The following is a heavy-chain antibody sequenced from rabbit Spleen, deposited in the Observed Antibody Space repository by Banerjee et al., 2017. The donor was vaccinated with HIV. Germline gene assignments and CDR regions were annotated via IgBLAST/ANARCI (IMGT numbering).Heavy chain of an antibody. CDR1: GFDLSSNYY. V-gene: IGHV1S45*01. D-gene: IGHD6-1*01. Sequence: QEQLEESGGGLVKPEGSLTLTCKASGFDLSSNYYMCWVRQAPGKGLEWIACVDTGDGDTYYASWAKGRFTISKTSSPVDLKMTSLTAADTATYFCARAGDIGSGYASRFKLWGPGTLVTVS. CDR3: ARAGDIGSGYASRFKL. J-gene: IGHJ4*01. CDR2: VDTGDGDT.